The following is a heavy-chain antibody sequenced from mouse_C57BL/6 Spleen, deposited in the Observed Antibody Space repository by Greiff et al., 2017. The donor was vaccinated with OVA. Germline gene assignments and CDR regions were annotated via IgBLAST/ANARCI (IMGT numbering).Heavy chain of an antibody. V-gene: IGHV5-6*02. CDR2: ISSGGSYT. CDR1: GFTFSSYG. CDR3: ARHRTGTYAMDY. J-gene: IGHJ4*01. D-gene: IGHD4-1*01. Sequence: EVKLVESGGDLVKPGGSLKLSCAASGFTFSSYGMSWVRQTPDKRLEWVATISSGGSYTYYPDSVKGRFTISRDNAKNTLYLQMCSLKSEDTAMYYCARHRTGTYAMDYWGQGTSVTVSS.